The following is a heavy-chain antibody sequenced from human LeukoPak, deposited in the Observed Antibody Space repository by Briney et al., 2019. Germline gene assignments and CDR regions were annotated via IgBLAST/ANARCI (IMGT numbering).Heavy chain of an antibody. J-gene: IGHJ4*02. CDR1: GFTFSDYY. CDR3: ARSPYSSSWYYFDY. Sequence: KPGGSLRLSCAASGFTFSDYYMSWIRQAPGKGLEWVSSISSSSSYIYYADSVKGRFTISRDNAKNSLYLQMNSLRAEDTAVYYCARSPYSSSWYYFDYWGQGTLVTVSS. D-gene: IGHD6-13*01. V-gene: IGHV3-11*06. CDR2: ISSSSSYI.